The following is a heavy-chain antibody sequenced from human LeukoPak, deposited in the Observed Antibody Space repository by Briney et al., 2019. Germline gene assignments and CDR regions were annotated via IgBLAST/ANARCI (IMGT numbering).Heavy chain of an antibody. CDR1: GYSFTSYW. V-gene: IGHV5-51*01. CDR3: ARLSYYGAPYFDY. J-gene: IGHJ4*02. CDR2: IFPGDSDT. Sequence: GESLKISCKGSGYSFTSYWIGWVRQMPGKGLEWMGIIFPGDSDTRYSPSFQGQVTISADRSITIAYLQWSSLKASDTAMYYCARLSYYGAPYFDYWGQGTLVTVSS. D-gene: IGHD3-10*01.